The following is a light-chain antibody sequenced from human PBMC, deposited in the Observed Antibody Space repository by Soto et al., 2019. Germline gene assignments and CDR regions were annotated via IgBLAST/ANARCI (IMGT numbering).Light chain of an antibody. CDR1: QSVGRY. Sequence: EIVLTQSPATLSLSPGERGTLSCRASQSVGRYLAWYQHKPGQAPRLLIYDTSNRAPGTPGRFGGSGSGTDFTLTISSLEPEDFAVYYCVQRSVWPWTVGQGTKVEV. CDR3: VQRSVWPWT. J-gene: IGKJ1*01. CDR2: DTS. V-gene: IGKV3-11*01.